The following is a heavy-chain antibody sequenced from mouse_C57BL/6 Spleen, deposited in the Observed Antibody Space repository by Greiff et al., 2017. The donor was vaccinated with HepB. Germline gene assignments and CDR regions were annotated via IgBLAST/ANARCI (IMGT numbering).Heavy chain of an antibody. V-gene: IGHV1-72*01. CDR2: IDPNSGGT. CDR3: ARSGANWDHLAWFAY. Sequence: QVQLKQPGAELVKPGASVKLSCKASGYTFTSYWMHWVKQRPGRGLEWIGRIDPNSGGTKYNEKFKSKATLTVDKPSSTAYMQLSSLTSEDSAVYYCARSGANWDHLAWFAYWGQGTLVTVSA. D-gene: IGHD4-1*01. J-gene: IGHJ3*01. CDR1: GYTFTSYW.